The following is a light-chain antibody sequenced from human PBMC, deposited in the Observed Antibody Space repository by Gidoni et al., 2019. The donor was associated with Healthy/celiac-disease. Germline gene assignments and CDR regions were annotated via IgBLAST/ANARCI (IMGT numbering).Light chain of an antibody. CDR1: QDISNY. Sequence: DIQMTQSPSSLSASVGDRVTITCQASQDISNYLNWYQQKPGKAPKLLIYDASNLETGVPSRFSGSGSGTDFTFTISSLQPEDIATHYCQQYDNLPLTFXQXTRLEIK. V-gene: IGKV1-33*01. J-gene: IGKJ5*01. CDR2: DAS. CDR3: QQYDNLPLT.